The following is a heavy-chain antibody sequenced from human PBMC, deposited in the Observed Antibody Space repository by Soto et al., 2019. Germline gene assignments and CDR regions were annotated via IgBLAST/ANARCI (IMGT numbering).Heavy chain of an antibody. D-gene: IGHD1-26*01. V-gene: IGHV3-21*04. CDR3: AKKYRGTYPFDY. CDR1: GFTFTRYS. J-gene: IGHJ4*02. CDR2: ISSTTNYI. Sequence: GGSLRLSCAASGFTFTRYSMNWVRQAPGKGLEWVSSISSTTNYIYYADSMKGRFTVSRDNAKNTLYLQMDSLRAEDTAIYYCAKKYRGTYPFDYWGQGTLVTVSS.